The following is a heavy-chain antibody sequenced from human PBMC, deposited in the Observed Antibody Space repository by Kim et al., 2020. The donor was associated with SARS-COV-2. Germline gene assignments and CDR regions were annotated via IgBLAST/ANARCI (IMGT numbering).Heavy chain of an antibody. V-gene: IGHV1-46*01. CDR2: INPSGGST. D-gene: IGHD6-13*01. CDR3: ARDRVGAAAGRVGILDPDPGYYFDY. CDR1: GYTFTSYY. Sequence: ASVKVSCKASGYTFTSYYMHWVRQAPGQGLEWMGIINPSGGSTSYAQKFQGRVTMTRDTSTSTVYMELSSLRSVDTAVYYCARDRVGAAAGRVGILDPDPGYYFDYWGQGTLVTVSS. J-gene: IGHJ4*02.